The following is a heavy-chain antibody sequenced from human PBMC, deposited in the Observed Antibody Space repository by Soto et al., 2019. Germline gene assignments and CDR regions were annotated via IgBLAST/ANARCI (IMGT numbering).Heavy chain of an antibody. D-gene: IGHD2-21*01. Sequence: DVQLVESGGGLVQPGRSLRLSCAASGFTFDDYAMHWVRQAPGKGLEWVSGISWYSGSIGYADSVKGRFTISRDNAKNALCLQTNRLRAEHTALYSCAKAADSAILTDLDYCGQGTMVTVSS. CDR1: GFTFDDYA. CDR3: AKAADSAILTDLDY. CDR2: ISWYSGSI. J-gene: IGHJ4*02. V-gene: IGHV3-9*01.